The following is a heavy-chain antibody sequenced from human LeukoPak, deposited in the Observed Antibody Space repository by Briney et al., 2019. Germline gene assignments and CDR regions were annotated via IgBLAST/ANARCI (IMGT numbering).Heavy chain of an antibody. Sequence: ASVKVSCKASGYTFSHYYMHWVRQAPGQGLEWMGIINPSGGSTTYARKFQGRVTMTRDTSTSTVYMDLSSLGSEDTAVYYCVRGPGYFDYWGQGTLVTVSS. J-gene: IGHJ4*02. CDR3: VRGPGYFDY. V-gene: IGHV1-46*01. CDR1: GYTFSHYY. CDR2: INPSGGST.